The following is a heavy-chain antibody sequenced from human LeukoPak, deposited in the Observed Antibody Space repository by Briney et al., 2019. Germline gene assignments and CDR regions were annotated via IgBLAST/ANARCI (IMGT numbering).Heavy chain of an antibody. CDR2: IYYGGST. Sequence: SETLSLTCAVSGGSISNFYWNWIRQPPGKGLEWIGYIYYGGSTSYNPSLKSRVTISVDTAKNQFSLKLSSVTAADTAVYYCARGPSYYYDSSGYYLLHAFDIWGQGTMVTVSS. V-gene: IGHV4-59*01. CDR3: ARGPSYYYDSSGYYLLHAFDI. CDR1: GGSISNFY. J-gene: IGHJ3*02. D-gene: IGHD3-22*01.